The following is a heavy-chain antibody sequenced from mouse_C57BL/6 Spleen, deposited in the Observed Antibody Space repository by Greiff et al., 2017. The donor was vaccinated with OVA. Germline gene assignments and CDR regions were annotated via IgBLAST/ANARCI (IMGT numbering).Heavy chain of an antibody. D-gene: IGHD1-1*01. V-gene: IGHV1-18*01. Sequence: EEQLQESGPELVKPGASVKIPCKASGYTFTDYNMDWVKQSHGKSLEWIGDINPNNGGTIYNQKFKGKATLTVDKSSSTAYMELRSLTSEDTAVYYCARGGDYYGSSSGYAMDYWGQGTSVTVSS. CDR2: INPNNGGT. CDR3: ARGGDYYGSSSGYAMDY. CDR1: GYTFTDYN. J-gene: IGHJ4*01.